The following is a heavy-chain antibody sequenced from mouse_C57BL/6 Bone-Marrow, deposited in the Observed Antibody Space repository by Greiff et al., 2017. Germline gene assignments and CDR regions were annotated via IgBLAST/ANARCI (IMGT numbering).Heavy chain of an antibody. V-gene: IGHV1-4*01. CDR3: ASTVVATRYFDV. J-gene: IGHJ1*03. CDR1: GYTFTSYS. D-gene: IGHD1-1*01. CDR2: INPCSGYT. Sequence: QVHVKQSGAELARPGASVKMSCKASGYTFTSYSMHWVKQRPGQGLEWIGYINPCSGYTKYNQKFKDKATLTADKSSSTAYMQLSSLTSEDSAVYYCASTVVATRYFDVGGTGTTVTVSS.